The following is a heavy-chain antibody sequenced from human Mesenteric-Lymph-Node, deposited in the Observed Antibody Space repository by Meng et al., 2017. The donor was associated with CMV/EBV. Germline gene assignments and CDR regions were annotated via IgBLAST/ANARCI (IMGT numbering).Heavy chain of an antibody. D-gene: IGHD2-2*01. Sequence: GGSLRLSCAASGFTFSNYGMHWVRQTPGKGLEWVTFIRYDGYDQYYADSVKGRFTISRDNSKNTLYLQMNSLRAEDTAIHYCAKDPCSSTSCYYLHTMDVWGQGTRVTVSS. CDR1: GFTFSNYG. CDR3: AKDPCSSTSCYYLHTMDV. V-gene: IGHV3-30*02. J-gene: IGHJ6*02. CDR2: IRYDGYDQ.